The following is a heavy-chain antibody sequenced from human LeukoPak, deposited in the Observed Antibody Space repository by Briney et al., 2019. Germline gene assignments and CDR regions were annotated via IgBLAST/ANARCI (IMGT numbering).Heavy chain of an antibody. CDR3: ARPRRDFWSGSYDY. J-gene: IGHJ4*02. D-gene: IGHD3-3*01. Sequence: SETLSLTCTVSGGSISSGGYYWSWIRQPPGKGLEWIVYIYHSGSTYYNPSLKSRVTILVDRSKNQFSLKLSSVTAADTAVYYCARPRRDFWSGSYDYWGQGTLVTVSS. CDR2: IYHSGST. CDR1: GGSISSGGYY. V-gene: IGHV4-30-2*01.